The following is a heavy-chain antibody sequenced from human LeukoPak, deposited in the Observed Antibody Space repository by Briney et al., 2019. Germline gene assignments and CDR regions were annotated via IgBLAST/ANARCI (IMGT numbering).Heavy chain of an antibody. J-gene: IGHJ6*02. V-gene: IGHV4-34*01. D-gene: IGHD7-27*01. CDR1: GGSFSGYY. Sequence: SETLSLTCAVYGGSFSGYYWSWIRQPPGKGLEWIGEINHSGSTNYNPSLKSRVTISVDTSKNQFSLKLSSVTAADTAVYYCARGPGDSRNYYYGMDVWGQGTMVTVSS. CDR3: ARGPGDSRNYYYGMDV. CDR2: INHSGST.